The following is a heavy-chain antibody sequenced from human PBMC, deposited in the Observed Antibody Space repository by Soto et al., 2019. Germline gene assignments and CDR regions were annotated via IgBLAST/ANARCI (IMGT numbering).Heavy chain of an antibody. V-gene: IGHV2-5*02. CDR3: VHRRRRTGSWSTGDFDY. D-gene: IGHD6-13*01. CDR1: GVSLTTNGVG. J-gene: IGHJ4*02. CDR2: IYWDDDK. Sequence: QITLRESGPPVLKSTETLTLTCTFSGVSLTTNGVGVGWIRQSPGRAPERLAIIYWDDDKRYRPSLQNRLTITKDAPEKQVVRRLTYMDPVDTATYFCVHRRRRTGSWSTGDFDYWGQGTPVTVFS.